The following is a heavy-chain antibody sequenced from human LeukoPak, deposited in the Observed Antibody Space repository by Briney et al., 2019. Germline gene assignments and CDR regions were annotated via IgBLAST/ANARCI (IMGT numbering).Heavy chain of an antibody. CDR2: ISAYNGNT. J-gene: IGHJ5*02. V-gene: IGHV1-18*01. Sequence: ASVKVFCKASGYTFTSYGISWVRQAPGQGLEWMGWISAYNGNTNYAQKLQGRVTMTTDTSTSTAYMELRSLRSDDTAVYYCARSNFYGSGSYYKFDPWGQGTLVTVSS. CDR3: ARSNFYGSGSYYKFDP. D-gene: IGHD3-10*01. CDR1: GYTFTSYG.